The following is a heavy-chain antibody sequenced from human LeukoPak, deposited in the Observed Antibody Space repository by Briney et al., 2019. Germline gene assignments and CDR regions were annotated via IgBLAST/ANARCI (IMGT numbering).Heavy chain of an antibody. Sequence: PGGSLEISCQGSGYSFTSYWIGWVRQLPGKGVEGMGIIYPGDSDTRYSPSFQGQVTISADKSISTAYLQLSSLKASDTAMYYCARHGPMYYYDSSGYCDYWGQGTLVTVSS. CDR3: ARHGPMYYYDSSGYCDY. CDR2: IYPGDSDT. V-gene: IGHV5-51*01. D-gene: IGHD3-22*01. J-gene: IGHJ4*02. CDR1: GYSFTSYW.